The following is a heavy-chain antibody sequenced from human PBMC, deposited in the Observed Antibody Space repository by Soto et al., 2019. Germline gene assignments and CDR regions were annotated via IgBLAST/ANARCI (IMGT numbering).Heavy chain of an antibody. J-gene: IGHJ4*02. V-gene: IGHV5-10-1*01. D-gene: IGHD6-13*01. CDR3: ARFQAAAGENDLIFDY. Sequence: GESLKISCKGSGYSFTSYWISWVRQMPGKGLEWMGRIDPSDSYTNYSPSFQGHVTISADKSISTAYLQWSSLKASDTAMYYCARFQAAAGENDLIFDYWGQGSLVTGSS. CDR2: IDPSDSYT. CDR1: GYSFTSYW.